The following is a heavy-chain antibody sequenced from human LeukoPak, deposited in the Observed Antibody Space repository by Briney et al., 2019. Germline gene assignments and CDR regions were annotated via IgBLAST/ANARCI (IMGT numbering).Heavy chain of an antibody. CDR2: INAGNGNT. Sequence: ASVKVSCKASGYTVTSYAVHWVRQAPGQRLEWMGWINAGNGNTKYSQKFQGRVTITRDTSASTAYMELSSLRSEDTAVYYCARVVGTDYYGSGSLDPWGQGTLVTVSS. V-gene: IGHV1-3*01. CDR3: ARVVGTDYYGSGSLDP. D-gene: IGHD3-10*01. CDR1: GYTVTSYA. J-gene: IGHJ5*02.